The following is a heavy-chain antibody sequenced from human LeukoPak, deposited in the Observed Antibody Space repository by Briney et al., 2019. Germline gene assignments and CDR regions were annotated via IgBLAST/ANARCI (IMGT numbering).Heavy chain of an antibody. CDR1: GYSISSGYY. J-gene: IGHJ6*03. CDR2: IYHSGST. V-gene: IGHV4-38-2*01. D-gene: IGHD2-2*01. Sequence: SETLSLTCAVSGYSISSGYYWGWIRQPPGKGLEWIGSIYHSGSTYYNPSLKRRVTISVDTSKNQFSLKLNSVTAADTSLYYCARHVVPAAQSSYMDVWGKGTTVTVSS. CDR3: ARHVVPAAQSSYMDV.